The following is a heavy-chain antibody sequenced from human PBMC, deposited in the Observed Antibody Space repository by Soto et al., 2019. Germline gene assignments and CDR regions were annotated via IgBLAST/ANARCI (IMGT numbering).Heavy chain of an antibody. V-gene: IGHV3-30-3*01. CDR2: ISYDGTNK. CDR3: ERDPKTSGGQHWAFNYFDS. J-gene: IGHJ4*02. CDR1: GFSFSISP. Sequence: QVQLVESGGGVVQPGRSLRLSCAASGFSFSISPMHWVRQAPGKGPEWVALISYDGTNKFYADSVKGRFTISRDNSESTLYLPVDSLRPEDAAVYYCERDPKTSGGQHWAFNYFDSWGQGTLVTVSS. D-gene: IGHD7-27*01.